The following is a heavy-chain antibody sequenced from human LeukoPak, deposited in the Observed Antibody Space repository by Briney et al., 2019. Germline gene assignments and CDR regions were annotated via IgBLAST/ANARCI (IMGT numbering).Heavy chain of an antibody. J-gene: IGHJ6*02. CDR2: IYYSGST. V-gene: IGHV4-30-4*08. CDR3: ARDGLSPVVPNCSSTSCYDYYYGMDV. D-gene: IGHD2-2*01. CDR1: GGSISSGDYY. Sequence: SQTLSLTCTVSGGSISSGDYYWSWIRQPPGKGLEWIGYIYYSGSTYYNPSLKSRVTISVDTSKNQFSLKLSSVTAADTAVYYCARDGLSPVVPNCSSTSCYDYYYGMDVRGQGTTVTVSS.